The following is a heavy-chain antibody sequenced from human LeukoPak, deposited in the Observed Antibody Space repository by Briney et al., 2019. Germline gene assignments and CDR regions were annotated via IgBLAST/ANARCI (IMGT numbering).Heavy chain of an antibody. CDR3: ARTGELLAPFFDY. J-gene: IGHJ4*02. V-gene: IGHV3-21*01. CDR2: ISSSSSYI. Sequence: GGSLRLSCAASGFTFSNYNMNWVRQAPGEGLEWVSSISSSSSYIYYAASVKGRFTISRDNAKNSLYLQMNSLRAEDTAVYYCARTGELLAPFFDYWGQGTLVTVSS. D-gene: IGHD1-26*01. CDR1: GFTFSNYN.